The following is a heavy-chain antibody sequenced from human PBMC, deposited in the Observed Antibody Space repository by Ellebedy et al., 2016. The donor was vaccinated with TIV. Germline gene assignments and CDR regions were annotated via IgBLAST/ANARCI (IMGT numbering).Heavy chain of an antibody. D-gene: IGHD5-12*01. CDR2: ISSTFNI. V-gene: IGHV3-21*05. Sequence: GESLKISCAASGFTFSSYSINWVRQAPGRGLEWVSYISSTFNIYYADSVKGRFTISRDNAKNSLYLQMNSLRAEDTAVYYCARVYSGHDRDYWGQGALVTVSS. CDR3: ARVYSGHDRDY. J-gene: IGHJ4*02. CDR1: GFTFSSYS.